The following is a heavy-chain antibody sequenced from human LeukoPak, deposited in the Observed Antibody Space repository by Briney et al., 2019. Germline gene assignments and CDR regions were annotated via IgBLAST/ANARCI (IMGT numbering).Heavy chain of an antibody. J-gene: IGHJ4*02. V-gene: IGHV3-15*01. D-gene: IGHD5-18*01. CDR1: GFIFTNAG. CDR2: LKSKAAGGTT. Sequence: GGSRRLSCAASGFIFTNAGMIWGRQAPGKGLEWVGRLKSKAAGGTTDYAAPVKGRFTISRDDSKNTLYLQLDSLKTEDTAVYYCTAERGYSYLYWGQGTLVTVSS. CDR3: TAERGYSYLY.